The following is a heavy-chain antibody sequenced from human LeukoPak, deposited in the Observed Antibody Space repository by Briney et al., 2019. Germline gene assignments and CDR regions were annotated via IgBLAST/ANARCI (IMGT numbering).Heavy chain of an antibody. CDR3: ASSAPKRWLQYSGASDI. CDR1: GFTFSDYY. D-gene: IGHD5-24*01. Sequence: GGSLRLSCAASGFTFSDYYMSWIRQAPGKGLEWVSYISSSGSTIYYADSVKGRFTISRDNAKNSLYLQMNSLRAEDTAVYYCASSAPKRWLQYSGASDIWGQGTMVTVSS. J-gene: IGHJ3*02. V-gene: IGHV3-11*01. CDR2: ISSSGSTI.